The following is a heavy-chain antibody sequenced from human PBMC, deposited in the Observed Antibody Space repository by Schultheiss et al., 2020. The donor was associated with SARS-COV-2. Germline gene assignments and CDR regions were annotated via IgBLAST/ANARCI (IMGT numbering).Heavy chain of an antibody. CDR2: ISWNSGSI. CDR3: ARTNYVDAFDI. Sequence: GESLKISCAASGFTFSSYDMHWVRQAPGKGLEWVSGISWNSGSIGYADSVKGRFTISRDNSKNTLYLQMNSLRAEDTAVYYCARTNYVDAFDIWGQGTTVTVSS. V-gene: IGHV3-23*01. D-gene: IGHD1-7*01. J-gene: IGHJ3*02. CDR1: GFTFSSYD.